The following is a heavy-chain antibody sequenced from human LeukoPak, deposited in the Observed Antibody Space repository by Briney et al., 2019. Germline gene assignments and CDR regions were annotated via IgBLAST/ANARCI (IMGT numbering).Heavy chain of an antibody. V-gene: IGHV3-7*01. CDR1: GFTFSSYA. J-gene: IGHJ4*02. CDR3: ARASSGSRGWGAAYYFDY. D-gene: IGHD6-13*01. CDR2: INQDGSGK. Sequence: PGGSLRLSCAASGFTFSSYAMSWVRQAPGKGLEWVANINQDGSGKYYVDSVKGRFTISGDNAKNSLYLQMNSLRAEDTAVYYCARASSGSRGWGAAYYFDYWGQGSLVTVSS.